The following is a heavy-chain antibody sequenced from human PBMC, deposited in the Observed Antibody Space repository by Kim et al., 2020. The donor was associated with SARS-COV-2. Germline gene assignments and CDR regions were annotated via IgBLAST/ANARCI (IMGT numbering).Heavy chain of an antibody. Sequence: ASVKVSCKASGYTFTGYYMHWVRQAPGQGLEWMGWINPNSGGTNYAQKFQGRVTMTRDTSISTAYMELSRLRSDDTAVYYCARESITIFGISYYMDVWGKGTTVTVSS. CDR2: INPNSGGT. V-gene: IGHV1-2*02. CDR1: GYTFTGYY. CDR3: ARESITIFGISYYMDV. D-gene: IGHD3-3*01. J-gene: IGHJ6*03.